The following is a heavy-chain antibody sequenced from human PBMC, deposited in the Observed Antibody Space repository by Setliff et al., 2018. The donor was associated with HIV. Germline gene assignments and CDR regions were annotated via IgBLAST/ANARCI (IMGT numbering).Heavy chain of an antibody. Sequence: ASVKVSCKASGYTFTSYYLHWVRQVPGQGFEWMGIINPAGGSPTYTQKFQGRVTMTRDKSTSTVSLELRNLRSDDTAPYYCARRYYTFLSGYYTDYWGQGALVTV. CDR3: ARRYYTFLSGYYTDY. J-gene: IGHJ4*02. V-gene: IGHV1-46*01. D-gene: IGHD3-3*01. CDR2: INPAGGSP. CDR1: GYTFTSYY.